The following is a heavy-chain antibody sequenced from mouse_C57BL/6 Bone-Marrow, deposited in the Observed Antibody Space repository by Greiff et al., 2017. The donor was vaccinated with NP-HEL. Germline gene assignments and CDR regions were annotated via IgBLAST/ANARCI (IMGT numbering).Heavy chain of an antibody. CDR1: EYEFPSHD. Sequence: DVKLQESGGGLVQPGESLKLSCESNEYEFPSHDMSWVRKTPEKRLELVAAINSDGGSTYYPDTMERRFIISRDNTKKTLYLQMSSLRSEDTALYYCARQSPYYYGSEGYAMDYWGQGTSVTVSS. V-gene: IGHV5-2*01. J-gene: IGHJ4*01. CDR3: ARQSPYYYGSEGYAMDY. D-gene: IGHD1-1*01. CDR2: INSDGGST.